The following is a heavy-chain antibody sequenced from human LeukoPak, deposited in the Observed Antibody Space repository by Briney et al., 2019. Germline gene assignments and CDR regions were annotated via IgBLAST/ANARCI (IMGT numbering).Heavy chain of an antibody. CDR1: GYTFTNYY. V-gene: IGHV1-46*01. CDR2: INPGGDNT. Sequence: ASVKVSCKASGYTFTNYYIHWVRQAPGQGLEWMGLINPGGDNTDYAQNFQGRVTMTRDTSTSTVYMGLSSLRSEDTAVYYCARATGEWGAFDIWGQGTMVTVSS. D-gene: IGHD3-10*01. J-gene: IGHJ3*02. CDR3: ARATGEWGAFDI.